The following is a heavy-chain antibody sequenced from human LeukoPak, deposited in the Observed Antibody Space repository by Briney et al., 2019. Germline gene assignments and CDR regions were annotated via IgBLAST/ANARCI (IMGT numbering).Heavy chain of an antibody. Sequence: SQTLLHTCTVSGVSISSGLYYRSWIRQPPGKGLEWIGYIYYSGSTNFNPSPKCRANISVDTSEKQFSLKLTSVSAADTAVYYCARGPTLFYFDQWGQGTL. J-gene: IGHJ4*02. CDR3: ARGPTLFYFDQ. D-gene: IGHD3-3*01. CDR2: IYYSGST. CDR1: GVSISSGLYY. V-gene: IGHV4-61*01.